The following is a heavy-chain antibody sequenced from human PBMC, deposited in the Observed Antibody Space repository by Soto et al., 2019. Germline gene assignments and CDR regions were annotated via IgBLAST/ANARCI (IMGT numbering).Heavy chain of an antibody. CDR1: GYSFTSYW. Sequence: GESLKISCKGSGYSFTSYWIGWVRQMPGKGLEWMGIIYPSDSDTRYSPSFQGQVTISADKSISTAYLQWSSLKASDTAMYYCARQRSSSSWYDAFDIWGQGTMVTVSS. J-gene: IGHJ3*02. D-gene: IGHD6-13*01. CDR2: IYPSDSDT. V-gene: IGHV5-51*01. CDR3: ARQRSSSSWYDAFDI.